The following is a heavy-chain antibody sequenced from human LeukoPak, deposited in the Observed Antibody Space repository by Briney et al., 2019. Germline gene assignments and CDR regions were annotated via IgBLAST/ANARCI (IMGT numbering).Heavy chain of an antibody. CDR2: ISPRGGGT. D-gene: IGHD7-27*01. CDR3: ARDVAWGAFDY. CDR1: GFTFSNHG. J-gene: IGHJ4*02. V-gene: IGHV3-23*01. Sequence: SGGTLRLSCAASGFTFSNHGMNWVRQAPGKGLEWLSGISPRGGGTYYADSVKGRFTISRDDSTSTLSLQMNSLRVEDTAVYHCARDVAWGAFDYWGQGTLVTVSS.